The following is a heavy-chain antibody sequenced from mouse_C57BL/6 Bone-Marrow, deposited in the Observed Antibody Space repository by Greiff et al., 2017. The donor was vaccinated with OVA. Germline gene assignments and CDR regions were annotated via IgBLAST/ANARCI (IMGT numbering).Heavy chain of an antibody. J-gene: IGHJ1*03. D-gene: IGHD1-1*01. CDR1: GYTFTSYT. Sequence: QVQLQQSGAELARPGASVKMSCKASGYTFTSYTMHWVKQRPGQGLEWIGYINPSSGYTKYNQKFKDKATLTADKSSSTAYMQLSRLTSEDSAVYYCARRAYYGSSYPYWYFDVWGTGTTVTVSS. V-gene: IGHV1-4*01. CDR3: ARRAYYGSSYPYWYFDV. CDR2: INPSSGYT.